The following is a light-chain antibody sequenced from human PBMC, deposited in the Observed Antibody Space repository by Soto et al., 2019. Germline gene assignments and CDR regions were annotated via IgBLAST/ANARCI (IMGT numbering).Light chain of an antibody. Sequence: NFMLTQPHSVSESPGKTVTISCTRSSGSIASNYVQWYQQRPGSAPTTVIYEDNQRPSWVPDRFSGSIDSSSNSASPTISGLKTEDEADYYCQSYDSSNVVFGGGTKVTVL. J-gene: IGLJ2*01. V-gene: IGLV6-57*04. CDR2: EDN. CDR3: QSYDSSNVV. CDR1: SGSIASNY.